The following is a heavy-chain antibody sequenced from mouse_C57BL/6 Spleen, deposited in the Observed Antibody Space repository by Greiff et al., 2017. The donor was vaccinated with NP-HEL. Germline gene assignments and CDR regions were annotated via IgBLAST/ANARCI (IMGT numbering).Heavy chain of an antibody. CDR2: INPNNGGT. CDR1: GYTFTDYY. Sequence: VQLQQSGPELVKPGASVKISCKASGYTFTDYYMNWVKQSHGKSLEWIGDINPNNGGTSYNQKFKGKATLTVDKSSSTAYMELRSLTSEDSAVYYCARTAQARFDYWGQGTTLTVCS. D-gene: IGHD3-2*02. CDR3: ARTAQARFDY. V-gene: IGHV1-26*01. J-gene: IGHJ2*01.